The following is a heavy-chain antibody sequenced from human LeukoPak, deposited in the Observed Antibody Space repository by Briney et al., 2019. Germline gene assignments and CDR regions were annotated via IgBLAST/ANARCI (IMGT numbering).Heavy chain of an antibody. CDR1: GFTFSSYW. V-gene: IGHV3-7*01. D-gene: IGHD3-16*01. CDR2: INQDGSEK. CDR3: ARGGGGMDV. J-gene: IGHJ6*04. Sequence: PGGSLRLSCAASGFTFSSYWMSWVRQAPGKGLEWVANINQDGSEKYYVDSVKGRFTISRDNAKNSLYLQMNTLRAEDTAVYHCARGGGGMDVWGKGTTVTVCS.